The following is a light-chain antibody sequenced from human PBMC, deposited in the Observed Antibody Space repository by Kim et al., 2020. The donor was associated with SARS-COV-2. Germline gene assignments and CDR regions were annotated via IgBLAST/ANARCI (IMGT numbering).Light chain of an antibody. CDR3: QQYNNWFPFT. V-gene: IGKV3-15*01. J-gene: IGKJ2*01. Sequence: SQEERSTLFCRASHSVDTKLAWEHPKPGQAPRLLNYCATTRATGIPTRISGSGSGTDFTLTNTSLQSEDFGIYFCQQYNNWFPFTFGQGTKLEI. CDR2: CAT. CDR1: HSVDTK.